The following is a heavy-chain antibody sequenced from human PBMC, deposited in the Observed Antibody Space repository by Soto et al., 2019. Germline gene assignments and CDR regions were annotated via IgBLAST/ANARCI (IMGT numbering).Heavy chain of an antibody. Sequence: QVQLVESGGGVVQPGRSLRLSCAASGFTFSSYGMHWVRQAPGKGLEWVAVISYDGSNKYYADSVKGRFTISRDNSKNTLYLQMNSLRAVDTAVYYCAKHIAVSGKSGFDYWGQGTLVTVSS. CDR1: GFTFSSYG. V-gene: IGHV3-30*18. CDR3: AKHIAVSGKSGFDY. D-gene: IGHD6-19*01. J-gene: IGHJ4*02. CDR2: ISYDGSNK.